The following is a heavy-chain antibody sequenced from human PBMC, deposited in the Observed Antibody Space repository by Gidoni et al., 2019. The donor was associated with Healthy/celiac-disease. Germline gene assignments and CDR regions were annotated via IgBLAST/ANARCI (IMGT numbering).Heavy chain of an antibody. CDR1: GGSFSGYY. CDR3: ARGSGSSWHGYFQH. V-gene: IGHV4-34*01. CDR2: INHSGST. J-gene: IGHJ1*01. D-gene: IGHD6-13*01. Sequence: QVQLQPWGAGLLKPSETLSLTCAVYGGSFSGYYWSWIRQPPGKGLEWIGEINHSGSTNYNPSLKSRVTISVDTSKNQFALKLSSVTAADTAVYYCARGSGSSWHGYFQHWGQGTLVTVSS.